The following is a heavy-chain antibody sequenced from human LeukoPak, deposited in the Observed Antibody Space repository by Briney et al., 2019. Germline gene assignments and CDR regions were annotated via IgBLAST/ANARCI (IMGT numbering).Heavy chain of an antibody. V-gene: IGHV3-48*03. CDR1: GFTFSSYE. D-gene: IGHD1-14*01. J-gene: IGHJ6*02. CDR3: ARDRSPEGMDV. Sequence: GGSLRLSCAASGFTFSSYEMNWVRQAPGKGLEGVSYISSSGSIIYYADSVKGRFTISRDNAKNSLYLQMNSLRAEDTAVYYCARDRSPEGMDVWGQGTTVTVSS. CDR2: ISSSGSII.